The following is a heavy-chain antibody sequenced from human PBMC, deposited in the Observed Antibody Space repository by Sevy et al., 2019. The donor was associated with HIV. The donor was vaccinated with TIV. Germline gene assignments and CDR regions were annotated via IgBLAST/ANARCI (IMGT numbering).Heavy chain of an antibody. V-gene: IGHV1-8*01. CDR1: GYTFTSYD. Sequence: ASVKVSCKASGYTFTSYDINWVRQATGQGLEWMGWMNPNSGNTGYAQKFQGRVTMTRNTSISTAYMELSSLRSEDTAGYYCARGLTVLRFLEWLETPPDYWGQGTLVTVSS. CDR3: ARGLTVLRFLEWLETPPDY. CDR2: MNPNSGNT. J-gene: IGHJ4*02. D-gene: IGHD3-3*01.